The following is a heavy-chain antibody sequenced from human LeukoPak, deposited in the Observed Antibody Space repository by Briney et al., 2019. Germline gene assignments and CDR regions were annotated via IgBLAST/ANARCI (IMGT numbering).Heavy chain of an antibody. J-gene: IGHJ4*02. CDR1: GFTFSSYG. D-gene: IGHD3-22*01. CDR2: ISGSGGST. CDR3: AKDYCYDSSGYYYGRDY. V-gene: IGHV3-23*01. Sequence: GGSLRLSCAASGFTFSSYGMSWVRQAPGKGLEWVSAISGSGGSTYYADSVKGRFTISRDNSKNTLYLQMNSLRAEDTAVYYCAKDYCYDSSGYYYGRDYWGQGTLVTVSS.